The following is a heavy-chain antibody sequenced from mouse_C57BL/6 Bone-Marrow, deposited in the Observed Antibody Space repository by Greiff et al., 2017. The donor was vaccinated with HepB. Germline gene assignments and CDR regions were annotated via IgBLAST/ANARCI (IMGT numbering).Heavy chain of an antibody. D-gene: IGHD2-2*01. V-gene: IGHV1-64*01. J-gene: IGHJ4*01. CDR2: IHTNSGST. CDR1: GYTFTSYW. CDR3: ARAYGYDEGHYYAMDY. Sequence: QVQLQQPGAELVKPGASVKLSCKASGYTFTSYWMHWVKQRPGQGLEWIGMIHTNSGSTNYNEKFKSKATLTVDKSSSTAYMQLSSLTSEDSAVYYCARAYGYDEGHYYAMDYWGQGTSVTVSS.